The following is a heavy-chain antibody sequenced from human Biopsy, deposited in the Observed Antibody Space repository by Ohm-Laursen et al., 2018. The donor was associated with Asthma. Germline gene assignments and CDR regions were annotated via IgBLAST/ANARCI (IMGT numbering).Heavy chain of an antibody. CDR1: GFSFSNFA. D-gene: IGHD3-3*01. Sequence: SLRLSCSAFGFSFSNFAIHWVRQAPGKGLEWVGVISKDASTQDYADSVKGRFTMARGNSKNTLDLQMNSLREEDTAVYYCAKERYYDFWSGYPIWGQGTMVTVSS. CDR2: ISKDASTQ. V-gene: IGHV3-30*18. CDR3: AKERYYDFWSGYPI. J-gene: IGHJ3*02.